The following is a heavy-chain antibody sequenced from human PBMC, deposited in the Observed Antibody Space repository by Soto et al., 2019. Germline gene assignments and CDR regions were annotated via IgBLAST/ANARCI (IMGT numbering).Heavy chain of an antibody. D-gene: IGHD2-15*01. CDR3: AKRRGAGGHFDY. Sequence: EVELLESGGSLVQPERSLRLSCAASGFTFSTYAMGWVRQAPGKGLEWVSVVSSGGGTHYADSVKGRFTVSRDNSKNTLSLQMNSLRADDTAVYYCAKRRGAGGHFDYWGQGALVTVSS. CDR1: GFTFSTYA. CDR2: VSSGGGT. J-gene: IGHJ4*02. V-gene: IGHV3-23*01.